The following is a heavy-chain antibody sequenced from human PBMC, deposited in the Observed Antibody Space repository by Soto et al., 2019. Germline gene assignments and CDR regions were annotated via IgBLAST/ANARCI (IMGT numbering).Heavy chain of an antibody. CDR3: ARDILLWFGELPPRAHDAFDI. CDR2: INYSGST. Sequence: QVQLQESGPGLVKPSQTLSLTCTVSGGSISSGGYFWSWIRQHPGKGLEWIGDINYSGSTYSNPSLKSRVNISVDTSKNKFSLKLSSVTAADTAVYYCARDILLWFGELPPRAHDAFDIWGQGTMVTVSS. D-gene: IGHD3-10*01. J-gene: IGHJ3*02. V-gene: IGHV4-31*03. CDR1: GGSISSGGYF.